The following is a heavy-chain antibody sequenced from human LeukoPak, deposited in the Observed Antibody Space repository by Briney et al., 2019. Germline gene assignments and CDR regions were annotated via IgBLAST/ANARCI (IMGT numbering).Heavy chain of an antibody. J-gene: IGHJ5*02. CDR2: IYYSGST. CDR1: GGSISSYY. D-gene: IGHD6-19*01. CDR3: ARLDLRSGWRPNWFDP. V-gene: IGHV4-59*08. Sequence: PSETLSLTCTVSGGSISSYYWSWIRQPPGKGLEWIGYIYYSGSTNYNPSLKSRVTISVDTSKNQFSLKLSSVTAADTAVYYCARLDLRSGWRPNWFDPWGQGTLVTVSS.